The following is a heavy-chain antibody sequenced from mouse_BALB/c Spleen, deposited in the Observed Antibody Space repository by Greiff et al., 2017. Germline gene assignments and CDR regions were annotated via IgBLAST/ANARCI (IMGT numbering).Heavy chain of an antibody. D-gene: IGHD4-1*02. CDR3: ARRDNWSWFAY. Sequence: VQLQESAAELARPGASVKMSCKASGYTFTSYTMHWVKQRPGQGLEWIGYINPSSGYTEYNQKFKDKTTLTADKSSSTAYMQLSSLTSEDSAVYYCARRDNWSWFAYWGQGTLVTVSA. CDR1: GYTFTSYT. J-gene: IGHJ3*01. CDR2: INPSSGYT. V-gene: IGHV1-4*02.